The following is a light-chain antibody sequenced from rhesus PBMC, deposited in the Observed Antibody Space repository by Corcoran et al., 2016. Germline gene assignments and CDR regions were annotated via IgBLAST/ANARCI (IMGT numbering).Light chain of an antibody. V-gene: IGKV2-104*02. Sequence: DIVMTQTPLSLPVTPGEPASISCRSSQSLLDSEDGNTYLAWYLQKPGQSPQLLIYEVSNRASGVPDRFSGIGSDTDFTLKISRVEAEDLGVYYCIQALEFPFTFGPGTKLDIK. CDR3: IQALEFPFT. CDR1: QSLLDSEDGNTY. CDR2: EVS. J-gene: IGKJ3*01.